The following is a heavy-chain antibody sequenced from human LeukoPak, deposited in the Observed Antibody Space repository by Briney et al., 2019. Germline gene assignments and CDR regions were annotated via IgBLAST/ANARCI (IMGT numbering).Heavy chain of an antibody. Sequence: PGGSLRLSCSAFGFTFSSYAMHWVRQAPGKALEYVSAISSNGGSTYYADSVKGRFTISRDNSKNTLYFQMSSLRAEDTAVYYCAIRDYGLGGLDYWGQGTLVTVSS. V-gene: IGHV3-64*05. CDR1: GFTFSSYA. D-gene: IGHD4-17*01. CDR3: AIRDYGLGGLDY. J-gene: IGHJ4*02. CDR2: ISSNGGST.